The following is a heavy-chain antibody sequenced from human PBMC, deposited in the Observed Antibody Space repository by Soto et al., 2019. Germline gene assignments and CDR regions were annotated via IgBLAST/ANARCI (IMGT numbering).Heavy chain of an antibody. CDR1: GYRFIAYW. Sequence: GESLKISCQGSGYRFIAYWIGWVRQKPGKGLELMGIIYPADSDVRYSPSFQGQVTISVDKSINTAYLQWSSLKASGTAIYYCATVAVTSSTHFDYWGQGTPVTVSS. D-gene: IGHD2-21*02. V-gene: IGHV5-51*01. J-gene: IGHJ4*02. CDR2: IYPADSDV. CDR3: ATVAVTSSTHFDY.